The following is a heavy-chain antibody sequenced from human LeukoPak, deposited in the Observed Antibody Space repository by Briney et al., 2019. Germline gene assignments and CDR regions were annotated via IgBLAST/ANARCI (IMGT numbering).Heavy chain of an antibody. J-gene: IGHJ4*02. D-gene: IGHD6-19*01. CDR1: GFTLSTYW. Sequence: GGSLRLACAASGFTLSTYWMTWVRQAPGKGLEWVANIKQDGSEKYYVDSVKGRFTISRDNAKKLLYLQMNSLRVEDTAVYYCARDRGSSGRLGRFDNWGQGTLVTVSP. V-gene: IGHV3-7*01. CDR3: ARDRGSSGRLGRFDN. CDR2: IKQDGSEK.